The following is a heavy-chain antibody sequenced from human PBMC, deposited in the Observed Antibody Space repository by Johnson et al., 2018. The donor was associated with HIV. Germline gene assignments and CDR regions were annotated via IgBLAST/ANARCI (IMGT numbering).Heavy chain of an antibody. Sequence: QVQLVESGGGVVQPGRSLRLSCAASGFTFSSYGMHWVRQAPGKGLEWVSIISGAGGSTYFADSVKGRFSISRDNFKNTLYLQMNSLRAEDTAVYYCARPSTSHAFDIWGQGTMVTVSS. CDR3: ARPSTSHAFDI. J-gene: IGHJ3*02. V-gene: IGHV3-NL1*01. CDR2: ISGAGGST. CDR1: GFTFSSYG.